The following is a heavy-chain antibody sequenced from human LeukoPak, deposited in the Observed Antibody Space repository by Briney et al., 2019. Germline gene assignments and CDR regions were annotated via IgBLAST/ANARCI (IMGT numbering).Heavy chain of an antibody. J-gene: IGHJ5*02. CDR1: GGTFSSYA. CDR2: IIPIFGTA. CDR3: ARASPKVLRYFDWPAGGWFDP. Sequence: SVKVSCKASGGTFSSYAIGWVRQAPGQGLEWMGGIIPIFGTANYAQKFQGRVTITADESTSTAYMELSSLRSEDTAVYYCARASPKVLRYFDWPAGGWFDPWGQGTLVTVSS. D-gene: IGHD3-9*01. V-gene: IGHV1-69*13.